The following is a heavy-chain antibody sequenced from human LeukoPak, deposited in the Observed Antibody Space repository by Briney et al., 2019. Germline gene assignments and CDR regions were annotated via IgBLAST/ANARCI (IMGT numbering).Heavy chain of an antibody. J-gene: IGHJ6*02. V-gene: IGHV1-8*01. D-gene: IGHD6-19*01. CDR2: MNPNSGNT. CDR1: GYTFTSYD. CDR3: ARDRKQWRDGYYYYGMDV. Sequence: ASVKVSCKASGYTFTSYDINWVRQATGQGLGWMGWMNPNSGNTGYAQKFQGRVTMTRNTSISTAYMELSSLRSEDTAVYYCARDRKQWRDGYYYYGMDVWGQGTTVTVSS.